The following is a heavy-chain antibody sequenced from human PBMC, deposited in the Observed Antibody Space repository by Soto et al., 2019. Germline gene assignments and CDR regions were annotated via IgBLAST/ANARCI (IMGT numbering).Heavy chain of an antibody. CDR3: ASSTRSGYDLYYYYYMDV. V-gene: IGHV4-59*08. Sequence: SETLSLTCTVSGGSISSYYWSWIRQPPGKGLEWIGYIYYSGSTNYNPSLKSRVTISVDTSKNQFSLKLSSVTAADTAVYYCASSTRSGYDLYYYYYMDVWGKGTTVTVSS. D-gene: IGHD5-12*01. CDR2: IYYSGST. CDR1: GGSISSYY. J-gene: IGHJ6*03.